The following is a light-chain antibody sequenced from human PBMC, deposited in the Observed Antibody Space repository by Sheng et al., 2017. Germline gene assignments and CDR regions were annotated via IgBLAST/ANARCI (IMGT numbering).Light chain of an antibody. CDR1: QNIFYSSNNKNY. CDR2: WAS. J-gene: IGKJ1*01. CDR3: QQYYNSPWT. Sequence: DIVMTQSPDSLAVSLGERATINCKSSQNIFYSSNNKNYLSWFQQKPGQPPKLLIYWASTRESGVPDRFSGSGSATDFTLTISSLQAEDVAVYYCQQYYNSPWTFGQGTKVEI. V-gene: IGKV4-1*01.